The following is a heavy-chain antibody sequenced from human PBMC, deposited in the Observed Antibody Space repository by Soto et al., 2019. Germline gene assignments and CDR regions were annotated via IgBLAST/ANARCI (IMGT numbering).Heavy chain of an antibody. CDR3: ARAAGSITMIVVVSDYYYYGMDV. Sequence: SVKVSCKASGGTFSSYAISWVRQAPGQGLEWMGGIIPIFGTANYAQKFQGRVTITADKSTSTAYMELSSLRSEDTAVYYCARAAGSITMIVVVSDYYYYGMDVWGQGTTVTVSS. CDR1: GGTFSSYA. J-gene: IGHJ6*02. CDR2: IIPIFGTA. V-gene: IGHV1-69*06. D-gene: IGHD3-22*01.